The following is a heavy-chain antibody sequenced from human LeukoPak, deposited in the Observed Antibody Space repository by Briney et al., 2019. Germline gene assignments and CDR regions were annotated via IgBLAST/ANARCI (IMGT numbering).Heavy chain of an antibody. V-gene: IGHV1-69*05. D-gene: IGHD1-14*01. CDR1: GGTFSSYA. Sequence: ASVKVSCKASGGTFSSYAISWVRQAPGQGLEWMGGIIPIFGTANYAQKFQGRVTMTRDTSISTAYMELSRLRSDDTAVYCCARAIGTPGGYWGQGTLVTVSS. J-gene: IGHJ4*02. CDR2: IIPIFGTA. CDR3: ARAIGTPGGY.